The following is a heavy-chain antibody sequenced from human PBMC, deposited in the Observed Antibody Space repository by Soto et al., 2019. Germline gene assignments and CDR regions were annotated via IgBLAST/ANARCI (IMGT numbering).Heavy chain of an antibody. CDR2: IYYSGTT. Sequence: ETLSLTCTVSGDSISSSTYYWGWIRQPPGKGLEWIGNIYYSGTTYHNPSLKSRATISVDTSKNQFSLKLSSVTAADTAVYYCARGRGITATGTSWFDPWGQGALVTAPQ. J-gene: IGHJ5*02. V-gene: IGHV4-39*01. CDR3: ARGRGITATGTSWFDP. CDR1: GDSISSSTYY. D-gene: IGHD6-13*01.